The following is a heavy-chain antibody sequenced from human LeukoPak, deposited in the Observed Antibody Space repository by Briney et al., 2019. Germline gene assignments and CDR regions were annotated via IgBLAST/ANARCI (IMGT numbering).Heavy chain of an antibody. Sequence: SETLSLTCAVYGGSFSGYYWSWIRQPPGKGLEWIGEINHSGSANYNPSLKSRVTISVDTSKNQFSLKLSSVTAADTAVYYCARGRGGSGSYYNWFDPWGQGTLVTVSS. CDR1: GGSFSGYY. D-gene: IGHD3-10*01. CDR2: INHSGSA. V-gene: IGHV4-34*01. CDR3: ARGRGGSGSYYNWFDP. J-gene: IGHJ5*02.